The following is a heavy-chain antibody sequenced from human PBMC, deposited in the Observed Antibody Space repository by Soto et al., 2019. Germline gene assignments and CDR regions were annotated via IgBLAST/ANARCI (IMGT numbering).Heavy chain of an antibody. CDR1: GGSFSGYY. D-gene: IGHD3-22*01. J-gene: IGHJ4*02. CDR2: INHSGST. Sequence: PSETLCLTCAVYGGSFSGYYWSWIRQPPGKGLEWIGEINHSGSTNYNPSLKSRVTISVDTSKNQFSLKLSSVTAADTAVYYCARDGDWYDSSGYCFDYWGQGTLVTVSS. V-gene: IGHV4-34*01. CDR3: ARDGDWYDSSGYCFDY.